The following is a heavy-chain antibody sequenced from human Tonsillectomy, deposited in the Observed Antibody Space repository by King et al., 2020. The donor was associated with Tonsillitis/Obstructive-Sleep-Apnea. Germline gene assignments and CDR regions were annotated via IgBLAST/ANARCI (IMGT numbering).Heavy chain of an antibody. D-gene: IGHD1-7*01. Sequence: QLVQSGAEVKKPGSSVKVSCKASGGTFSSYAISWVRQAPGQGLEWMGGIIPIFCTANYAQKFQGRVTITADESTSTAYMELSSLRSEDTAVYYCARDSLNYANYYYMDVWGKGTTVTVSS. V-gene: IGHV1-69*01. CDR2: IIPIFCTA. CDR3: ARDSLNYANYYYMDV. J-gene: IGHJ6*03. CDR1: GGTFSSYA.